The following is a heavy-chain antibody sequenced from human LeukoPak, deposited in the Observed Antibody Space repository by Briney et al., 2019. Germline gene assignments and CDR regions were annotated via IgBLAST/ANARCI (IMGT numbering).Heavy chain of an antibody. V-gene: IGHV4-39*01. Sequence: SETLSLTCTVSGGSISSSSYYRGWIRQPPGKGLEWIGSIYYSGSTYYNPSLKSRVTISVDTSKNQFSLKLSSVTAADTAVYYCASRDTTFWAFDYWGQGTLVTVSS. J-gene: IGHJ4*02. CDR2: IYYSGST. CDR3: ASRDTTFWAFDY. CDR1: GGSISSSSYY. D-gene: IGHD3-16*01.